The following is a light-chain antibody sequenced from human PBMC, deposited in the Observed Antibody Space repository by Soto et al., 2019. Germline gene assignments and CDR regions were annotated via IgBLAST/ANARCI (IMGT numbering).Light chain of an antibody. J-gene: IGKJ1*01. CDR3: QQSFSTPRT. Sequence: DIHMTQSPSSLSASIGDRVTITCRASQTISDFLNWYQLKPGKAPKLLIYAASTLQSGVPSRFSGSGSGTDFTLTISSPQPEDFATYSCQQSFSTPRTFGQGTKVDIK. CDR1: QTISDF. V-gene: IGKV1-39*01. CDR2: AAS.